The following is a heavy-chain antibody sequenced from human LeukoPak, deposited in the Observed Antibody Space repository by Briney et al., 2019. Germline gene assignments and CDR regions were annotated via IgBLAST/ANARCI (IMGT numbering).Heavy chain of an antibody. Sequence: ASVKVSCKASGGTFSSYAISWVRQAPGQGLEWMGGIIPIFGTANYAQKFQGRVTITADESTSTAYMELSSLRSEDTAVYYCARDGVGYSSYDFWYWGQGTLVTVSS. V-gene: IGHV1-69*13. CDR1: GGTFSSYA. J-gene: IGHJ4*02. D-gene: IGHD5-12*01. CDR2: IIPIFGTA. CDR3: ARDGVGYSSYDFWY.